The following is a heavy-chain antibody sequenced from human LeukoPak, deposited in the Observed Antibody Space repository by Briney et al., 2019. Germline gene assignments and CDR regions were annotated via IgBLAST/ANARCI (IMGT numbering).Heavy chain of an antibody. V-gene: IGHV3-23*01. CDR1: GFTFNSHA. Sequence: PGGSLRLSCAASGFTFNSHAMNWVRQAPGKGLEWVSAISGSDGSTYYADSVKGRFTISRDNSKNTLYLQMNSLRAEDTAVYYCARVTERVMGNFDYWGQGTLVTVSS. CDR2: ISGSDGST. CDR3: ARVTERVMGNFDY. D-gene: IGHD2-8*01. J-gene: IGHJ4*02.